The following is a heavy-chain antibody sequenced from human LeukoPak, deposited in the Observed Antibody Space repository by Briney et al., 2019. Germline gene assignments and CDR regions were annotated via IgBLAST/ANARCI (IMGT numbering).Heavy chain of an antibody. Sequence: GGSLSLSCAASGFTVSSNYMSWVRQAPGKGLEWVSVIYSGGSTYYADSVKGRFTISRDNSKNTLYLQMNSLRAEDTAVYYCAREVITDGSDYWGQGTLVTVSS. CDR2: IYSGGST. CDR3: AREVITDGSDY. CDR1: GFTVSSNY. V-gene: IGHV3-66*01. D-gene: IGHD1-14*01. J-gene: IGHJ4*02.